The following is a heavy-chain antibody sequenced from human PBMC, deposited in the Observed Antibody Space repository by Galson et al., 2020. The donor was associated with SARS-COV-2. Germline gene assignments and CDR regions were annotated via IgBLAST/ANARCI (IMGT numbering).Heavy chain of an antibody. CDR3: TRSGTGWTDWFDP. J-gene: IGHJ5*02. CDR1: GFTFSDHY. CDR2: IRNKPSSYTT. Sequence: GGSLRLSCAASGFTFSDHYMDWVRQAPGKGLEWVGRIRNKPSSYTTEYAASVKGRFTILRDDSENSLYLQMNSLKIEDTAVYYCTRSGTGWTDWFDPWGKGTLVTVSS. V-gene: IGHV3-72*01. D-gene: IGHD2-8*02.